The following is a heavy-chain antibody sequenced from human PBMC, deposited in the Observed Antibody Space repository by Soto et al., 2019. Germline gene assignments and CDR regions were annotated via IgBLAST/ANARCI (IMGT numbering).Heavy chain of an antibody. V-gene: IGHV1-69*01. CDR1: GGTFSSYA. Sequence: QVQLVQSGAEVKKTGSSVKVSCKASGGTFSSYAFSWVRQAPGQGLEWMGGIIPVFGATNFAQRFRSIVTTTADASTNTAYMELSSLRSEDTAVYYCAGSPEWSYALSQLVITTFGVYWGQGTLVTVS. CDR3: AGSPEWSYALSQLVITTFGVY. J-gene: IGHJ4*02. D-gene: IGHD3-22*01. CDR2: IIPVFGAT.